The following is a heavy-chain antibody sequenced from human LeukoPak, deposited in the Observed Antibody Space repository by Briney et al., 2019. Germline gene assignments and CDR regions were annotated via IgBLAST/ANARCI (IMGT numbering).Heavy chain of an antibody. CDR1: GGSLSTHH. V-gene: IGHV4-59*11. CDR3: ARGYDSSAYYPFNY. J-gene: IGHJ4*02. CDR2: ISDSGST. Sequence: SETLCLTCVVSGGSLSTHHWSWFRQSPGRGLEWIGYISDSGSTNYNPSLKSRVTISVDASKNQFSLMLSSVTAADTAVYYCARGYDSSAYYPFNYWGQGTLVTVSS. D-gene: IGHD3-22*01.